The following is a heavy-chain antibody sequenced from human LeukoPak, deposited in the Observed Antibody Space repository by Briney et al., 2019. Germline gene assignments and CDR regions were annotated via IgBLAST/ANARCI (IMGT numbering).Heavy chain of an antibody. V-gene: IGHV4-4*02. J-gene: IGHJ2*01. CDR2: VSQSGDT. Sequence: PSETLSLTCAVSGGSISSINWCNWVRQPPGKGLEWIGEVSQSGDTNYSPSLRSRVTISVDKSKNQFSLNLTSVTAADTAVYYCARGRLVVAPIDLWGRGTLVTVFS. CDR1: GGSISSINW. D-gene: IGHD5-12*01. CDR3: ARGRLVVAPIDL.